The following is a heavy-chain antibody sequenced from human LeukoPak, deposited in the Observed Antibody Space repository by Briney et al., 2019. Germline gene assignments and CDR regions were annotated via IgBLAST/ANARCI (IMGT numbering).Heavy chain of an antibody. CDR2: ISSSSSYI. J-gene: IGHJ4*02. D-gene: IGHD5-18*01. CDR1: GFTFSSYS. Sequence: GGSLRLSCAASGFTFSSYSMNWVRQAPGKGLEWVSSISSSSSYIYYADSVKGRFTISRDNAKNSLYLQMNSLRAEDTAVYYCARIGYSYGSTIDYWGQGTLVTVSS. CDR3: ARIGYSYGSTIDY. V-gene: IGHV3-21*01.